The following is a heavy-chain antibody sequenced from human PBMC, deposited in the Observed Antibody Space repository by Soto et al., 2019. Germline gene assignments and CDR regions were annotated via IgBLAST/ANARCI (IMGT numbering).Heavy chain of an antibody. Sequence: SLRLSCAASGFTFNSYALHWVRQAPRPGSEWVAVIAYYGDKNYSASSVKGRFIISTDNSWSTEFLHMNSLRPEDSAVLYYRKDLDAYACNLVGWLAPWGPGTQVTVSS. V-gene: IGHV3-30*01. D-gene: IGHD2-2*01. CDR3: RKDLDAYACNLVGWLAP. CDR2: IAYYGDKN. J-gene: IGHJ5*01. CDR1: GFTFNSYA.